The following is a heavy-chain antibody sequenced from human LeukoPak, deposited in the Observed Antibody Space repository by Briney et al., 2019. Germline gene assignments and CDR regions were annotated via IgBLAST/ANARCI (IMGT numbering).Heavy chain of an antibody. CDR3: ARDARIAVAAVDY. CDR2: INHSGST. V-gene: IGHV4-34*01. CDR1: GGSFSGYY. J-gene: IGHJ4*02. D-gene: IGHD6-19*01. Sequence: SETLSLTCAVYGGSFSGYYWSWIRQPPGKGLEWIGEINHSGSTNYNPSLKSRVTISVDTSKNQFSLKLSSVTAAATAVYYCARDARIAVAAVDYWGQGALVTVSS.